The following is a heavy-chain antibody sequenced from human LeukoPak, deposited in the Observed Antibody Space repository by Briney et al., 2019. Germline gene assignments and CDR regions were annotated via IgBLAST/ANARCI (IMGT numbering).Heavy chain of an antibody. D-gene: IGHD5-18*01. CDR1: GFTFSSYA. CDR3: AKGGSYGLY. V-gene: IGHV3-23*01. Sequence: GGSLRLSCAASGFTFSSYAMSWVRQAPGKGLEWVSAITGSGRNAYYADSVKGRFTISRDNSKNTLYLQMNSLRAEDTAVYYCAKGGSYGLYWGQGTLVTVSS. CDR2: ITGSGRNA. J-gene: IGHJ4*02.